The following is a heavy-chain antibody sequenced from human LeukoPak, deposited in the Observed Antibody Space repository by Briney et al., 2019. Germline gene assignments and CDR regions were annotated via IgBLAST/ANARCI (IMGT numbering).Heavy chain of an antibody. J-gene: IGHJ6*02. CDR3: ARDRLVSNFLGYYYYGMDV. Sequence: GGSLRLSCAASGFTFSSYAMSWVRQAPGKGLEWVSAISGSGGSTYYADSVKGRFTISRDNSKNTLYLQMNSLRAEDTAVYYCARDRLVSNFLGYYYYGMDVWGQGTTVTVSS. CDR1: GFTFSSYA. CDR2: ISGSGGST. D-gene: IGHD4-11*01. V-gene: IGHV3-23*01.